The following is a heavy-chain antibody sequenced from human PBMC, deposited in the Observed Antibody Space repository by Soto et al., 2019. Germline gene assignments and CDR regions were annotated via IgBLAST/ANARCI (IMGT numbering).Heavy chain of an antibody. CDR3: VMVDNYVTPTPQDV. V-gene: IGHV1-18*01. CDR1: GYIFVNYV. Sequence: QVQLVQSGDEVKKPGASVKVSCKASGYIFVNYVIAWVRQAPRQGLEWMGWISPYTGNTHSASKVQGRLTLTTATSTSTAYMDLGSLTSDDTAVYYCVMVDNYVTPTPQDVWGQGTTVTVSS. D-gene: IGHD3-16*01. CDR2: ISPYTGNT. J-gene: IGHJ6*02.